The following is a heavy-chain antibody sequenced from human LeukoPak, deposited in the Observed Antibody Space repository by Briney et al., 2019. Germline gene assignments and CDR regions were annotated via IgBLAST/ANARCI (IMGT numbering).Heavy chain of an antibody. J-gene: IGHJ6*02. CDR1: GYTFISYG. CDR2: ISSYSGNT. Sequence: ASVTASCTASGYTFISYGISWVRQASGQGLEWMGWISSYSGNTKYAQNLQGRVTMTTETSTSTVYMELRSLRSDDTAVYYCARDYVLGYSGYVDYYYGMDVWGQGTTVTVSS. CDR3: ARDYVLGYSGYVDYYYGMDV. V-gene: IGHV1-18*01. D-gene: IGHD5-12*01.